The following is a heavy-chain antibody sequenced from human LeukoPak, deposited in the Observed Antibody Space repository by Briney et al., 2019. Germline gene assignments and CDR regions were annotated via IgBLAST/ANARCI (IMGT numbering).Heavy chain of an antibody. CDR1: GFTFSSYA. CDR3: ALENYDILTGYRSLDY. J-gene: IGHJ4*02. CDR2: ISSSSSYI. Sequence: PGGSLRLSCAASGFTFSSYAMSWVRQAPGKGLEWVSSISSSSSYIYYADSVKGRFTISRDNAKNSLYLQMNSLRAEDTAVYYCALENYDILTGYRSLDYWGQGTLVTVSS. D-gene: IGHD3-9*01. V-gene: IGHV3-21*01.